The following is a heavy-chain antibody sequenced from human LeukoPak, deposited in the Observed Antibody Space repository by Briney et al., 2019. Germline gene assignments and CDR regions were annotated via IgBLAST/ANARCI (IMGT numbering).Heavy chain of an antibody. CDR2: ISWNSGSI. CDR1: GFTFDDYA. V-gene: IGHV3-9*01. J-gene: IGHJ4*02. D-gene: IGHD1-26*01. CDR3: ASQGVGS. Sequence: GGSLRLSCAASGFTFDDYAVHWVRQAPGKGLEWVSGISWNSGSIGYADSVKGRFTISRDNAKNTLYLQMNSLRAEDTAVYYCASQGVGSWGQGTLVTVSS.